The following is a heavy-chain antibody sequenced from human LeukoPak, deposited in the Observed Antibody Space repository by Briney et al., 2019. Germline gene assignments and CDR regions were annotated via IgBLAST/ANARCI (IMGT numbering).Heavy chain of an antibody. Sequence: ASVKVSCKASGGTFSSYAISWVRQAPGQGLEWMGGIIPIFGTANYAQKFQGRVTITTHESTSTAYMELSSLRSEDTAVYYCARPKTGDEGAFDIWGQGTMVTVSS. J-gene: IGHJ3*02. CDR1: GGTFSSYA. D-gene: IGHD7-27*01. CDR3: ARPKTGDEGAFDI. CDR2: IIPIFGTA. V-gene: IGHV1-69*05.